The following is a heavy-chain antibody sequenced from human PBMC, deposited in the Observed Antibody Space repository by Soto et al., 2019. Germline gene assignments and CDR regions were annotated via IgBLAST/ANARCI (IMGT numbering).Heavy chain of an antibody. V-gene: IGHV1-2*04. CDR2: INPNSGGT. D-gene: IGHD3-16*01. CDR1: GYTFTGYY. Sequence: ASVKVSCKASGYTFTGYYMHWVRQAPGQGLEWMGWINPNSGGTNYAQKFQGWVTMTRDTSISTAYMELSRLRSGDTAVYYCARGGSLGRDYYGMDVWGQGTTVTVSS. CDR3: ARGGSLGRDYYGMDV. J-gene: IGHJ6*02.